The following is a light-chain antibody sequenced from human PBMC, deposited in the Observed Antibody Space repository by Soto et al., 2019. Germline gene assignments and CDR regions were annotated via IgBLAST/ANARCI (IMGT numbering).Light chain of an antibody. CDR3: QQSYSTPRT. CDR2: GAF. Sequence: DIQMTQSPSSLSASVGVRVSITCRASQTISKYLNWYQQKPGKAPKLLIYGAFILQSGVPSRFRGSGSGTGLTLTISSLQPDDFATYYCQQSYSTPRTFGQGTMVEI. V-gene: IGKV1-39*01. J-gene: IGKJ1*01. CDR1: QTISKY.